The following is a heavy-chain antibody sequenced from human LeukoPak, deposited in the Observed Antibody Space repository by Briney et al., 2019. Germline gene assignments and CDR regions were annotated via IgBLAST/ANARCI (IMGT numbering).Heavy chain of an antibody. D-gene: IGHD6-6*01. CDR2: IYYSGST. CDR1: GGSFSGYY. Sequence: TSETLSLTCAVYGGSFSGYYWSWIRQPPGKGLEWIGYIYYSGSTNYNPSLKSRVTISVDTSKNQFSLKLSSVTAADTAVYYCAGSIAASFDYWGQGTLVTVSS. V-gene: IGHV4-59*01. J-gene: IGHJ4*02. CDR3: AGSIAASFDY.